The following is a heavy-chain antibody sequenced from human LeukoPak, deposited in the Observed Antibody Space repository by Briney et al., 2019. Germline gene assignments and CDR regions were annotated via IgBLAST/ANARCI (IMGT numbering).Heavy chain of an antibody. CDR1: GGSISSYY. CDR3: AGQQPLAYIDY. Sequence: SETLSLTCTVSGGSISSYYWSWIRQPPGKGLEWIGYIYYSGSINYNPSLKSRVTISVDTSKNQFSLKLSSVTAADTAVYYCAGQQPLAYIDYWGQGTLVTVSS. J-gene: IGHJ4*02. D-gene: IGHD6-13*01. V-gene: IGHV4-59*01. CDR2: IYYSGSI.